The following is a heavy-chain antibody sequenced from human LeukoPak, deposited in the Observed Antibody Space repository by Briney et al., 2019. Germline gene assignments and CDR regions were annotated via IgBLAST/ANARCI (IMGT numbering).Heavy chain of an antibody. J-gene: IGHJ4*02. CDR3: ARDLGSSGWATIDY. Sequence: SETLSLTCTVSGGSVSSGSYYWSWIRQPPGKGLDWIGYIYYSGSTNYNPSLKSRVTISVDTSKNQFSLKLSSVTAADTAVYYCARDLGSSGWATIDYWGQGTLVTVSS. V-gene: IGHV4-61*01. D-gene: IGHD6-19*01. CDR1: GGSVSSGSYY. CDR2: IYYSGST.